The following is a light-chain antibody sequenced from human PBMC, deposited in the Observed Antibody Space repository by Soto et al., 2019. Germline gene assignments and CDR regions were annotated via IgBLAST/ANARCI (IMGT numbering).Light chain of an antibody. J-gene: IGLJ2*01. CDR2: DNT. V-gene: IGLV1-40*01. CDR1: RSNIGAGYA. Sequence: QAVVTQPPSVSGAPGQRVTISCTGSRSNIGAGYAVHWYQQLPGTAPKLLIYDNTNRPSGVPDRFSASESGTSASLGITGLQSEDEADYYCQSYDTSLSASVFGGGTKLTVL. CDR3: QSYDTSLSASV.